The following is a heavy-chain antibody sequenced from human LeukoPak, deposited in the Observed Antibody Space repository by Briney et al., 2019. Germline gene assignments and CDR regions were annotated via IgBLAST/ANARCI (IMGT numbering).Heavy chain of an antibody. CDR1: GGTFSSYA. V-gene: IGHV1-69*04. Sequence: ASVKVSCKASGGTFSSYAISWVRQAPGQGLEWMGRIIPILGIANYAQKFQGRVTITADKSTSTAYMELSSLRSEDTAVYYCARDNPFGGVIDTFDYWGQGTLVPVSS. J-gene: IGHJ4*02. D-gene: IGHD3-16*02. CDR3: ARDNPFGGVIDTFDY. CDR2: IIPILGIA.